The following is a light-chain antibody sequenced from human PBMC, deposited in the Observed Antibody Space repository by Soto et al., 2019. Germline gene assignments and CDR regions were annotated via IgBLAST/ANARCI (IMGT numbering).Light chain of an antibody. CDR2: RNN. CDR3: AAWDDSLSVV. V-gene: IGLV1-47*01. Sequence: QSVLTQPPSESRTPGQRVTISRAGSSSNIGSNYVYWYQQLPGTAPKLLIYRNNQRPSGVPDRFSGSKSGTSASLAISGLRSEDEADYYCAAWDDSLSVVFGGGTKVTVL. CDR1: SSNIGSNY. J-gene: IGLJ2*01.